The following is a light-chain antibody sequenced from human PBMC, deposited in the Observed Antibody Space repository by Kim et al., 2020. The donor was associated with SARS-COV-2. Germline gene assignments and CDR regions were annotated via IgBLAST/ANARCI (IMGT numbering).Light chain of an antibody. J-gene: IGLJ2*01. CDR1: SIGSKG. CDR2: YDS. CDR3: QVWDSSSDHRVV. V-gene: IGLV3-21*04. Sequence: PGTTTTITCGGNSIGSKGVHWYQQRPGQAPVLVISYDSDRPSGIPERYSGSNSGNTATLTISRVEAEDEADYYCQVWDSSSDHRVVFGGGTKLAVL.